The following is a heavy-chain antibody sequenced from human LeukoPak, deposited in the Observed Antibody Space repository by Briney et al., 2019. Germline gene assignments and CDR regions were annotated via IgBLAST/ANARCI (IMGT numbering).Heavy chain of an antibody. J-gene: IGHJ4*02. V-gene: IGHV3-30*02. CDR1: GFTFSSYG. D-gene: IGHD2-2*01. CDR3: AKDKGYCSSTSCRTTYYFDY. CDR2: IRYDGSNK. Sequence: PGGSLRLSCAASGFTFSSYGMHWVRQAPGKGLEWVAFIRYDGSNKYYADSVKGRFTISRDNSKNTLYLQMNSLRAEDTAVHYCAKDKGYCSSTSCRTTYYFDYWGQGTLVTVSS.